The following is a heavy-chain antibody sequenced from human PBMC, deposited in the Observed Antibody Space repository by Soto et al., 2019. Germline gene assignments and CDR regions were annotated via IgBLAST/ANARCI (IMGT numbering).Heavy chain of an antibody. J-gene: IGHJ2*01. CDR1: GNTSTSYD. CDR2: MNPNSGNT. CDR3: ARVHTVTTYFDV. V-gene: IGHV1-8*01. D-gene: IGHD4-17*01. Sequence: QVHLVQSGAEWRKPGASLRVSCKASGNTSTSYDINGVRQAGGQGLEWMGWMNPNSGNTGSAQRFQGRLTMTRNTSINTAYMELTSLTSEDAAVYYCARVHTVTTYFDVWGRGTLVAVSS.